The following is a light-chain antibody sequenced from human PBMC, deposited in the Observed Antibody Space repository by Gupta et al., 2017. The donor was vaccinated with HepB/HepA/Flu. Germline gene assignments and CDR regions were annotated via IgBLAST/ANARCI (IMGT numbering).Light chain of an antibody. CDR3: AVWDDTRSVWL. CDR1: GSNY. Sequence: GSNYVFWYQQFPGTAPKLLIYRTDQRSSGVPDRFSGSKSGTSASLAISGLRSEDEADYYYAVWDDTRSVWLFGGGTKVTVL. CDR2: RTD. V-gene: IGLV1-47*01. J-gene: IGLJ3*02.